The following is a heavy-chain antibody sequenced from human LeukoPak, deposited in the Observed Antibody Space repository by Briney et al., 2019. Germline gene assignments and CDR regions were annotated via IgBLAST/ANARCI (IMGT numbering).Heavy chain of an antibody. CDR3: ARRSGYGDYFDY. J-gene: IGHJ4*02. Sequence: PGGSLRLSCAASGLTFSSYSMSWVRQAPGKGLEWVSSITSSSTYIYYADSVKGRFTISRHNTKDSLYLQMNSLGAEDTAVYYCARRSGYGDYFDYWGQGTLVTVSS. CDR1: GLTFSSYS. D-gene: IGHD5-12*01. V-gene: IGHV3-21*01. CDR2: ITSSSTYI.